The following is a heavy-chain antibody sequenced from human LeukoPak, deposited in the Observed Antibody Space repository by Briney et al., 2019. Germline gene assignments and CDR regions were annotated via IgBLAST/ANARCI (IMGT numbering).Heavy chain of an antibody. CDR1: GFTFSSYS. J-gene: IGHJ4*02. CDR3: ASYYSRTHDY. V-gene: IGHV3-48*02. CDR2: ISSSSSTI. D-gene: IGHD3-10*01. Sequence: SGGSLRLSCAASGFTFSSYSMHWVRQAPGKGLEWVSYISSSSSTIYYADSVKGRFTISRDNAKNSLYLQMNSLRDEDTAVYYCASYYSRTHDYWGQGTLVTVSS.